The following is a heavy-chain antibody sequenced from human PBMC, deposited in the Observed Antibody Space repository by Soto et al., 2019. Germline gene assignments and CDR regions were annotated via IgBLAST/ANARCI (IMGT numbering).Heavy chain of an antibody. Sequence: VQLLESGGGLVQPGGSLRLSCGASGFTASNYAMTWVRQAPGKGLQWVSTISDSGRSAYYADSVKGRFAISRDNSKNTLFLQMNDLRAEDTAVHFCAKDARRTGLVGHWIDWGQGTLVTVSS. CDR3: AKDARRTGLVGHWID. CDR2: ISDSGRSA. D-gene: IGHD2-8*02. J-gene: IGHJ4*02. V-gene: IGHV3-23*01. CDR1: GFTASNYA.